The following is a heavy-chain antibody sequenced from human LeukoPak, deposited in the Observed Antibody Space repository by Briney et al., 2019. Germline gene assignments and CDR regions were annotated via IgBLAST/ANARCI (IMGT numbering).Heavy chain of an antibody. Sequence: PGGSLRLSCAASGFTFDDYAMHWVRQAPGKGLEWVSGISWNSGSIGYADSVKGRFTISRDNAKNSLYLQMNSLRAEDTAVYYCAKTPGWYFDLWGRGTLVTVSS. CDR1: GFTFDDYA. V-gene: IGHV3-9*01. CDR2: ISWNSGSI. CDR3: AKTPGWYFDL. J-gene: IGHJ2*01.